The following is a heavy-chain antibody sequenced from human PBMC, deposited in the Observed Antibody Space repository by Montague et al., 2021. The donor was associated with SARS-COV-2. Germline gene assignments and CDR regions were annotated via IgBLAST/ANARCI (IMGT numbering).Heavy chain of an antibody. CDR2: TYYRSKWYN. J-gene: IGHJ4*02. CDR3: ARGVYYGGSGYYSFDY. CDR1: GDSVSSYSAA. V-gene: IGHV6-1*01. Sequence: CAISGDSVSSYSAAWNWIRRSPSIGLEWLGRTYYRSKWYNDYALSVKSRITINPDTSKNHFSLQLNSVTPEDTAIYYCARGVYYGGSGYYSFDYWGQGTLVTVSS. D-gene: IGHD3-22*01.